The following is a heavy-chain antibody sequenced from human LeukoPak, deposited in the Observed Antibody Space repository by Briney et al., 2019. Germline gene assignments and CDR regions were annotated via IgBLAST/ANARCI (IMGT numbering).Heavy chain of an antibody. V-gene: IGHV4-4*07. D-gene: IGHD6-13*01. CDR3: ATSRYSSSWYFDP. J-gene: IGHJ5*02. Sequence: SETLSLTCTVSGGSISSYYWSWIRQPAGEGREWIGRTYTSGSTNYNPSLKSRVTMSVDTSKNQFSLKLSSVTAADTAVYYCATSRYSSSWYFDPWGQGTLVTVSS. CDR2: TYTSGST. CDR1: GGSISSYY.